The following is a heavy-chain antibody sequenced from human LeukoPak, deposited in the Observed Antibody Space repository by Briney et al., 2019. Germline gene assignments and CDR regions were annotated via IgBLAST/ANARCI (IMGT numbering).Heavy chain of an antibody. CDR1: GYTLTELS. Sequence: ASVKVSCKVSGYTLTELSMHWVRQAPGKGLEWMGGFDPEDGETIYAQKFQGRVTMTRDTSTSTVYMELSGLRSEDTAVYYCAKETQSLGIDYWGQGTLVTVSS. J-gene: IGHJ4*02. CDR3: AKETQSLGIDY. D-gene: IGHD3-16*01. CDR2: FDPEDGET. V-gene: IGHV1-24*01.